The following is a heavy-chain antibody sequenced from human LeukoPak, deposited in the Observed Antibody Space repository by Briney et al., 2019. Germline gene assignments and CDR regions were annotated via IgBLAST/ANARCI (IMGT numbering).Heavy chain of an antibody. Sequence: WIRQPPGKGLEWIGYIHYNGNTYYNPSLKSRLTISVDTSKNQFSLNLNSVTAVDTAVYYCARERLPAATHFDYWGQGIQVTVPS. CDR3: ARERLPAATHFDY. CDR2: IHYNGNT. V-gene: IGHV4-30-4*01. D-gene: IGHD6-25*01. J-gene: IGHJ4*02.